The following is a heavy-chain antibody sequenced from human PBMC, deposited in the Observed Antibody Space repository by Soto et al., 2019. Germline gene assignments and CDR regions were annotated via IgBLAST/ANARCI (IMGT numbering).Heavy chain of an antibody. V-gene: IGHV4-38-2*01. CDR3: ARFRDYRKGCNTVSAY. Sequence: VCTDCRCRYSAYLWQHPGKGLEWIGNIFHTATTCYNPSVESRVIILVDASRNQFSLHLNSVTAADTAVYYCARFRDYRKGCNTVSAYWGKGTMVTVTS. D-gene: IGHD1-26*01. J-gene: IGHJ1*01. CDR1: VCTDCRCRY. CDR2: IFHTATT.